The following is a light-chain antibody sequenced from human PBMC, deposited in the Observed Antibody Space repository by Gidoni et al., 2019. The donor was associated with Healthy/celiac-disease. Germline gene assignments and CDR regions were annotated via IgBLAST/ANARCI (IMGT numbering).Light chain of an antibody. CDR2: AAS. CDR1: QSISSY. J-gene: IGKJ2*01. Sequence: DIQMTQSPSSLSSSVGDRVTITCRASQSISSYLNWYQQKPGKAPKLLLYAASSLQSGVPSRLSGSVACTDFSLTISSLQPEDFATYYCQHSYSTPYTFXQXTKLEIK. V-gene: IGKV1-39*01. CDR3: QHSYSTPYT.